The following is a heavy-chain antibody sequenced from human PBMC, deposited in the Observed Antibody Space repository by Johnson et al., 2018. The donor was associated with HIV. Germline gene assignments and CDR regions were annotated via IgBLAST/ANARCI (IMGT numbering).Heavy chain of an antibody. Sequence: VQLVESGGGLVKPGGSLRLSCAASGFTFSNAWMSWVRQAPGKGLEWVGRIKSKTDGGTTDYAAPVKGRFTISRDNSKTTVDLHMDSLRPEDTSVYFCARGRTTAARRWGNDAFDIWGLGTMVTVSS. CDR3: ARGRTTAARRWGNDAFDI. CDR1: GFTFSNAW. V-gene: IGHV3-15*01. D-gene: IGHD6-6*01. J-gene: IGHJ3*02. CDR2: IKSKTDGGTT.